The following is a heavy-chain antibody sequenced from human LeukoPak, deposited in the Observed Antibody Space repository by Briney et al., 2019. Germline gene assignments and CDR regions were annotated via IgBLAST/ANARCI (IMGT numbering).Heavy chain of an antibody. CDR1: GGSISRSSYY. CDR2: IYHRGSI. V-gene: IGHV4-39*07. J-gene: IGHJ3*02. CDR3: ASGGDGDYVEDVYAFDI. Sequence: TSETLSLTCTVSGGSISRSSYYWGWIRQPPGKGLEWIGYIYHRGSIYYNPSIKSRVTISVDRSKNQFSLKLNSVTAADTAVYYCASGGDGDYVEDVYAFDIWGQGTMVTVSS. D-gene: IGHD4-17*01.